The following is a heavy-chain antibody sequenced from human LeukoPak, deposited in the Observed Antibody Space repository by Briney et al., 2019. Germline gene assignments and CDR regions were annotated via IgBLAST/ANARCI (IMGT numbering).Heavy chain of an antibody. CDR1: GGSISSSSYY. D-gene: IGHD3-16*01. Sequence: SETLSLTCTVSGGSISSSSYYWGWIRQPPGKGLEWIGRIYTSGSTNYNPSLKSRVTISVDTSKNQFSLKLSSVTAADTAVYYCARVPSGGLFYFDYWGQGTLVTVSS. CDR3: ARVPSGGLFYFDY. J-gene: IGHJ4*02. V-gene: IGHV4-39*07. CDR2: IYTSGST.